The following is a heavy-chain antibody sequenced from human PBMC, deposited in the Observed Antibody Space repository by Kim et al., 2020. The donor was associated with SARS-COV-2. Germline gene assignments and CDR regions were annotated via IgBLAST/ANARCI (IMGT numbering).Heavy chain of an antibody. CDR2: K. V-gene: IGHV2-5*01. Sequence: KRYSPSLKSRLTITKDTSKNQVVLTMTNMDPVDTATYYCAHLQTLYFVKYWGQGTLVTVSS. CDR3: AHLQTLYFVKY. J-gene: IGHJ4*02. D-gene: IGHD3-9*01.